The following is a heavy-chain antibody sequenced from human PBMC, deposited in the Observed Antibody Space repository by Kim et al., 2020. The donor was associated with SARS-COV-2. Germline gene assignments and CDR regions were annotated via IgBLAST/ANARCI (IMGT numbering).Heavy chain of an antibody. Sequence: PSRKGRVTISVDTSKNQFSVKLSSVTAADTAVYYCARVRAAAGTLYFDLWGRGTLVTVSS. D-gene: IGHD6-13*01. CDR3: ARVRAAAGTLYFDL. J-gene: IGHJ2*01. V-gene: IGHV4-30-2*05.